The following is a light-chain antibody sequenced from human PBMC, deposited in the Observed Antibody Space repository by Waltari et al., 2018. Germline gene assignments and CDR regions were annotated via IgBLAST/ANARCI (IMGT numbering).Light chain of an antibody. J-gene: IGKJ1*01. V-gene: IGKV4-1*01. CDR1: QSVFYSPDNKHY. Sequence: DIVMTQSPDSLSVSLGETATINCKSSQSVFYSPDNKHYLAWFQQEPGQPPNLVIYWASTRACGVPDRCRGGGSGTEFTLTISSLQAEDVAVYYCQQYYTTPRTFGQGTKVEIK. CDR3: QQYYTTPRT. CDR2: WAS.